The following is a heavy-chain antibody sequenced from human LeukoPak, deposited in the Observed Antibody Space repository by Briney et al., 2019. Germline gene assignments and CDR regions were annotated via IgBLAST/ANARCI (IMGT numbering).Heavy chain of an antibody. D-gene: IGHD4-17*01. V-gene: IGHV4-59*01. CDR1: GGSISSYY. J-gene: IGHJ4*02. Sequence: PSETLSLTCTVSGGSISSYYWSWIRQPPGKGLEWIGYIYYSGSTNYNPSLKSRVTISVDTSKNQFSLKLSSVTAADTAVYYCARGGSYGDYEDWGQGTLVTVSS. CDR2: IYYSGST. CDR3: ARGGSYGDYED.